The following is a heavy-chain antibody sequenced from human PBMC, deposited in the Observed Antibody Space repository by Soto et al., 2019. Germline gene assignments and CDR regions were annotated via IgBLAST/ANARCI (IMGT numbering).Heavy chain of an antibody. J-gene: IGHJ6*02. Sequence: QVQLQESGPGLVKPSGTLSLTCAVSGASISSSYWWSWVRQPPGKGLEWIGEIHHSTGANYNPSLRSRVIISVDTSKNQLFLRVTSVTVADTAVYFCARNDAYDTDVWGQGTTVTVSS. CDR1: GASISSSYW. CDR2: IHHSTGA. CDR3: ARNDAYDTDV. V-gene: IGHV4-4*02. D-gene: IGHD3-22*01.